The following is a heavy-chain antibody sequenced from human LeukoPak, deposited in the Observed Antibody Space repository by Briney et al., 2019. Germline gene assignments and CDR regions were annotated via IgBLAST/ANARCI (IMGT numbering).Heavy chain of an antibody. D-gene: IGHD6-13*01. CDR2: IRYDGSNK. CDR3: AKASSSPIPFDY. J-gene: IGHJ4*02. CDR1: GFTLSSYG. V-gene: IGHV3-30*02. Sequence: GGSLRLSCAASGFTLSSYGMHSVRQAPGKGLEWVAFIRYDGSNKYYADSVKCRFTISRDNSKNTMYLQMNSLRAEDTAVYYCAKASSSPIPFDYWGQGTLVTVSS.